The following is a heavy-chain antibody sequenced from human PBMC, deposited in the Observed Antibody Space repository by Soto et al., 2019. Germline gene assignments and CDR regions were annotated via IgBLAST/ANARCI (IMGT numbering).Heavy chain of an antibody. CDR2: ISYDGSNK. CDR1: GFTFSSYA. D-gene: IGHD3-16*01. J-gene: IGHJ4*02. CDR3: ARDSLPWYDYVWGSQDY. Sequence: QVQLVESGGGVVQPGRSLRLSCAASGFTFSSYAMHWVRQAPGKGLEWVAVISYDGSNKYYADSVKGRFTISRDNSKNTLYLQMNSLRAEDTAVYYCARDSLPWYDYVWGSQDYWGQGTLVTVSS. V-gene: IGHV3-30-3*01.